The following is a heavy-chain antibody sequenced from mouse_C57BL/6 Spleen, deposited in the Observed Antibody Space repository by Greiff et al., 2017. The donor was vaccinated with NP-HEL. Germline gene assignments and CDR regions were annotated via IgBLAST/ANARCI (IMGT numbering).Heavy chain of an antibody. V-gene: IGHV6-3*01. D-gene: IGHD2-1*01. CDR1: GFTFSNYW. CDR2: IRFKSDNYAT. J-gene: IGHJ3*01. Sequence: EVKVEESGGGLVQPGGSMKLSCVASGFTFSNYWMNWVRQSPEQGLEWVAQIRFKSDNYATHYAESVKGRFTISRDDSKSSVYLQMNNLRAEDTGIYYCTDLLMSRWFAYWGQGTLVTVSA. CDR3: TDLLMSRWFAY.